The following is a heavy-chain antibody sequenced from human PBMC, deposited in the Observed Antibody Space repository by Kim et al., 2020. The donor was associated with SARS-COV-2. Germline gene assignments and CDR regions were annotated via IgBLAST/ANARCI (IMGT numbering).Heavy chain of an antibody. D-gene: IGHD2-15*01. CDR3: ARAARVSSYFMAV. CDR2: IYYSGST. CDR1: GGSISSSSYY. J-gene: IGHJ6*03. V-gene: IGHV4-39*01. Sequence: SETLSLTCTVSGGSISSSSYYWGWLRQPPGQGLEWIGSIYYSGSTYYNPSLKSRVTISVYTSKNQFSLNLRSVTAADAAVYSCARAARVSSYFMAVWCKG.